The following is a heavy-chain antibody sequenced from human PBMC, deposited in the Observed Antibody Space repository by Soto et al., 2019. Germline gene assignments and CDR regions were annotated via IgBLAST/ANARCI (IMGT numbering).Heavy chain of an antibody. D-gene: IGHD3-22*01. V-gene: IGHV4-61*01. CDR3: ARDRLTYYYDSSGYQEREVYYGMDV. CDR1: GGSVSSGSYY. Sequence: SETLSLTCTVSGGSVSSGSYYWSWIRQPPGKGLEWIGYIYYSGSTNYNPSLKSRVTISVDTSKNQFSLKLSSVTAADTAVYYCARDRLTYYYDSSGYQEREVYYGMDVWGQGTTVTVSS. J-gene: IGHJ6*02. CDR2: IYYSGST.